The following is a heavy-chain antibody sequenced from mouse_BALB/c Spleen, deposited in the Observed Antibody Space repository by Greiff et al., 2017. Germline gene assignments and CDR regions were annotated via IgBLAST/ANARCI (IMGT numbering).Heavy chain of an antibody. CDR3: ARNYGYGGFAY. J-gene: IGHJ3*01. CDR2: IDPANGNT. V-gene: IGHV14-3*02. D-gene: IGHD1-2*01. CDR1: GFNIKDTY. Sequence: VQLKQSGAELVKPGASVKLSCTASGFNIKDTYMHWVKQRPEQGLEWIGRIDPANGNTKYDPKFQGKATITADTSSNTAYLQLSSLTSEDTAVYYCARNYGYGGFAYWGQGTLVTVSA.